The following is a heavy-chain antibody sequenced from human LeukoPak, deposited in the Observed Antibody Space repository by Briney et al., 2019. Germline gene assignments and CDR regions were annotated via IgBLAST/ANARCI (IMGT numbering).Heavy chain of an antibody. V-gene: IGHV3-33*06. CDR3: AKGLKYCSGGSCSLYMDV. CDR1: GFTFSAYD. D-gene: IGHD2-15*01. CDR2: LWDDGSRK. J-gene: IGHJ6*03. Sequence: GGSLRLSCAASGFTFSAYDMHWVRQAPGKGLEWVTVLWDDGSRKYSADSVRGRFTISRDNSKNTLYLQMNSLRAEDTAAYYCAKGLKYCSGGSCSLYMDVWGKGTTVTVSS.